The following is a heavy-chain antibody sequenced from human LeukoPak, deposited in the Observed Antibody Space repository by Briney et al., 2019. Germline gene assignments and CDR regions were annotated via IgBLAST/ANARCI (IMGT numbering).Heavy chain of an antibody. CDR1: GGSISSYY. V-gene: IGHV4-4*07. CDR3: ASDHSSGSYLGVFDY. J-gene: IGHJ4*02. Sequence: SETLSLTCTVSGGSISSYYWSWIRQPAGKGLEWIGRIYTSGSTNYNPPLKSRVTMSVDTSKNQFSLKLSSVTAADTAVYYCASDHSSGSYLGVFDYWGQGTLVTVSS. CDR2: IYTSGST. D-gene: IGHD1-26*01.